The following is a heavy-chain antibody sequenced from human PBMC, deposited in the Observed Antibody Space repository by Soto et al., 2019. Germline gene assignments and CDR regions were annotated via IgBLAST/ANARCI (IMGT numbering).Heavy chain of an antibody. CDR3: ASTKTYYYYMDV. CDR2: IYYSGST. CDR1: GGSISSYY. J-gene: IGHJ6*03. D-gene: IGHD1-1*01. Sequence: SETLSLTCTVSGGSISSYYWSWIRQPPGKGLKWIGYIYYSGSTNYNPSLKSRVTISVDTSKNQFSLKLSSVTAADTAVYYCASTKTYYYYMDVWGKGTTVTVSS. V-gene: IGHV4-59*08.